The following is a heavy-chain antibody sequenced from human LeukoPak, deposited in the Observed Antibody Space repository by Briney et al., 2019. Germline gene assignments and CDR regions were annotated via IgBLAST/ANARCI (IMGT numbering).Heavy chain of an antibody. J-gene: IGHJ4*02. Sequence: GGSLRLSCAASAFSINYYAVNWVRQAPGKGLMWVSRINSDGSSTSYADSVKGRFTISRDNAKNTLYLQMNSLRAEDTAVFYCARVGQAGYVGYPLDYRGQGTLVTVSS. CDR1: AFSINYYA. CDR2: INSDGSST. V-gene: IGHV3-74*01. D-gene: IGHD5-12*01. CDR3: ARVGQAGYVGYPLDY.